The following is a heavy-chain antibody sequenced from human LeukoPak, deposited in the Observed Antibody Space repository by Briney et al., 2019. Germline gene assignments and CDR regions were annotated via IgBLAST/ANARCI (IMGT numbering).Heavy chain of an antibody. V-gene: IGHV3-74*01. Sequence: AGGSLRLSCAASGFTVSTYWMHWVRQAPGKGLVWVSRINSYGSSTSYADSVKGRFTISRDNAKNTLYLEMNSLRAEDTAVYYCARPRQCYSTTSCANHFDYWGQGTLVTVSS. CDR2: INSYGSST. CDR1: GFTVSTYW. J-gene: IGHJ4*02. CDR3: ARPRQCYSTTSCANHFDY. D-gene: IGHD2-2*01.